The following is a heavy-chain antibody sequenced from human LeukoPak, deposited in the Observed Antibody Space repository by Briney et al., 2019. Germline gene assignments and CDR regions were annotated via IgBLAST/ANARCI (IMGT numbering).Heavy chain of an antibody. J-gene: IGHJ4*02. CDR2: IIPIFGTA. D-gene: IGHD3-3*01. CDR3: ARGYDFWSGYSH. Sequence: SVKVSCKASGGTFSSYAISWVRQAPGQGLEWMGGIIPIFGTANYAQKFQGRVTITADKSTSTAYMELSSLRSEDTAVYYCARGYDFWSGYSHWGQGTLVTVSS. V-gene: IGHV1-69*06. CDR1: GGTFSSYA.